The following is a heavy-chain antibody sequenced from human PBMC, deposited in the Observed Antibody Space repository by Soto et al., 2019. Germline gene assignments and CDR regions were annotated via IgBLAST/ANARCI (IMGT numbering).Heavy chain of an antibody. Sequence: PSQTLSLTCAISGDSVSTNSGAWNWIRQSPSRGLEWLGRTFYRSRWYSDYADSVKGRININSDTSKNQFSLQLSSVTPADTSVYYCARAGSTMYRLQPHFDYWGQGTLLTVSS. CDR3: ARAGSTMYRLQPHFDY. CDR2: TFYRSRWYS. CDR1: GDSVSTNSGA. J-gene: IGHJ4*02. V-gene: IGHV6-1*01. D-gene: IGHD3-9*01.